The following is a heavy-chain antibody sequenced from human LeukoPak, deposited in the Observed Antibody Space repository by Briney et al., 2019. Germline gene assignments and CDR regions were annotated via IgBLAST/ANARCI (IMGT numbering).Heavy chain of an antibody. CDR3: ARLISGSYLQLDY. V-gene: IGHV4-59*01. CDR2: IYYSGST. CDR1: GGSISSYY. D-gene: IGHD1-26*01. J-gene: IGHJ4*02. Sequence: SETLSLTCTVSGGSISSYYWSWIRQPPGKGLEWIGYIYYSGSTNYNPSLKSRVTISVDTSKNQFSLKLSSVTAADAAVYYCARLISGSYLQLDYWGQGTLVTVSS.